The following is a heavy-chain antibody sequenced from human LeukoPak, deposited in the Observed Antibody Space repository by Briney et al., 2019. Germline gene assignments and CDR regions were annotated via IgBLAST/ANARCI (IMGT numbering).Heavy chain of an antibody. Sequence: GGSLRLSCAASGFTFRTYTMHWVRQAPGKGLEWVAVISYDGSNEYYTDSVKGRFTISRDNSKNPLYLQMNSLRAEDTAVYYCAKDWGFQYASGSYCEYWGQGTLVTVSS. CDR3: AKDWGFQYASGSYCEY. CDR1: GFTFRTYT. J-gene: IGHJ4*02. CDR2: ISYDGSNE. V-gene: IGHV3-30-3*01. D-gene: IGHD3-10*01.